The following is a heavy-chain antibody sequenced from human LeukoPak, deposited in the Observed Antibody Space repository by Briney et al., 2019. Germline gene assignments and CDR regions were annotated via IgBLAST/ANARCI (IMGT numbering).Heavy chain of an antibody. CDR2: ISGSGSHT. J-gene: IGHJ6*02. CDR3: ARGNYGMDV. V-gene: IGHV3-21*05. CDR1: GFTFSSYA. Sequence: GGSLRLSCAASGFTFSSYAMSWVRQAPGKGLECVSYISGSGSHTDYADSVKGRFTISRDNAKNSLYLQMSSLRAEDTAVYYCARGNYGMDVWGQGTTVTVSS.